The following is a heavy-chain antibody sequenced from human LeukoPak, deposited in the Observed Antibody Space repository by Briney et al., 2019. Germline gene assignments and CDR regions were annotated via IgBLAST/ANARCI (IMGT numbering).Heavy chain of an antibody. V-gene: IGHV4-39*02. CDR3: ARGGVVVTAPFDF. CDR1: RGSSSSSGYY. J-gene: IGHJ4*02. Sequence: SETLSHTCTVARGSSSSSGYYWGWIRQPQRKGLEWIGNLFYTGSTYYNPSLKSRVTISVDTSKNQFSLRLSSVTAADTAVYYCARGGVVVTAPFDFWGQGTLVTVSS. D-gene: IGHD2-21*02. CDR2: LFYTGST.